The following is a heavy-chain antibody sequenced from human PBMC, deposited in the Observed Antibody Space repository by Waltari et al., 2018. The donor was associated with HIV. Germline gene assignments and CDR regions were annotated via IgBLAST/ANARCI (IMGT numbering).Heavy chain of an antibody. J-gene: IGHJ3*02. CDR3: ASSYTYVVWGAFDT. D-gene: IGHD3-16*01. CDR2: IYHEGSTQYDSS. Sequence: QIRLPESGPGLVKPSETLSLPCNVSGGSITSRSHFWGWIRQPPGQGQEWLGRIYHEGSTQYDSSLKDSSLKSRVTISLDTSRNLFSLELTSVTATDTAIYYCASSYTYVVWGAFDTWGQGTLVTVSS. CDR1: GGSITSRSHF. V-gene: IGHV4-39*02.